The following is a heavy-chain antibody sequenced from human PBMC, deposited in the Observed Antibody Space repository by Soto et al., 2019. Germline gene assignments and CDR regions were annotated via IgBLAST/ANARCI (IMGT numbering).Heavy chain of an antibody. V-gene: IGHV3-15*01. CDR3: STDHAGSGSYYLALCT. D-gene: IGHD3-10*01. Sequence: QLVESGGGLVKPGGSLTLSCAASGFTFRDAWMTWVRQAPGKGLEWVGRIKNIPEGGTTDFAAPVKGRFTISRDDSKNTLYLHMNSLKSEDTAVYYCSTDHAGSGSYYLALCTWGQGTLVTVSS. J-gene: IGHJ5*02. CDR1: GFTFRDAW. CDR2: IKNIPEGGTT.